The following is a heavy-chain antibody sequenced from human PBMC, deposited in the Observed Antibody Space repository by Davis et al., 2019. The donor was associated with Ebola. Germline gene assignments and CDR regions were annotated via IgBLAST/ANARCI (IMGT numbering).Heavy chain of an antibody. CDR3: ARDASKYSSLPLGNSYGYGYFDY. Sequence: PGGSLRLSCVASGFTFSDYAMDWVRQAPGKGLEWVAVISFHGTNKFYADSVRGRFTISRDNPKNTMYLQMNSLRPEDTAVYYCARDASKYSSLPLGNSYGYGYFDYWGQGNLVTVSS. CDR1: GFTFSDYA. D-gene: IGHD6-6*01. CDR2: ISFHGTNK. V-gene: IGHV3-30*04. J-gene: IGHJ4*02.